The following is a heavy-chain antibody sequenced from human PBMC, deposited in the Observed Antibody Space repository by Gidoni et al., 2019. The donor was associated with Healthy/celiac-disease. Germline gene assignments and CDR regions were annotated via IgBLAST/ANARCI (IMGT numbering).Heavy chain of an antibody. J-gene: IGHJ6*02. CDR1: GYTFTGYY. CDR3: ARARSDGGMDV. CDR2: INPNSGGT. Sequence: QVQLVQPGAEVKKPGASVTVFRTASGYTFTGYYMHWVRQAPGQGLESMGWINPNSGGTNYAQKFQGRVTMTRDTSISTAYMELSRLRSDDTAVYYCARARSDGGMDVWGQGTTVTVSS. V-gene: IGHV1-2*02.